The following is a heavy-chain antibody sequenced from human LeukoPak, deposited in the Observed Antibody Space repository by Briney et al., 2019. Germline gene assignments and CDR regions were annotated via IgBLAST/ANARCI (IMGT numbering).Heavy chain of an antibody. CDR3: ARDRASRGVNHFDY. J-gene: IGHJ4*02. CDR1: GYTFTSYA. Sequence: ASVKVSCKASGYTFTSYAMHWVRQAPGQRLEWMGWINAGNGNTKYSQKFQGRVTITRDTSASTAYMELSSLRSEDTAVYYCARDRASRGVNHFDYWGQGTLVTVSS. CDR2: INAGNGNT. V-gene: IGHV1-3*01. D-gene: IGHD3-10*01.